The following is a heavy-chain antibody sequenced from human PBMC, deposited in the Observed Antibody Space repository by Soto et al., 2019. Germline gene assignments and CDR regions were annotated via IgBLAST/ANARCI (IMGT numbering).Heavy chain of an antibody. CDR3: ARDSGYCRSPDCKGDAFDV. CDR2: INQDGRAR. CDR1: GFTSVSTW. D-gene: IGHD2-2*03. Sequence: EVRLEESGGGLVQPGGSLRLSCVAPGFTSVSTWMSWVRHTPGRGLEWVANINQDGRARYYVDSVKGRFTISRDNAKNSLYLQMNSLRAEDTAVYFCARDSGYCRSPDCKGDAFDVWGQGTMVTVSS. V-gene: IGHV3-7*05. J-gene: IGHJ3*01.